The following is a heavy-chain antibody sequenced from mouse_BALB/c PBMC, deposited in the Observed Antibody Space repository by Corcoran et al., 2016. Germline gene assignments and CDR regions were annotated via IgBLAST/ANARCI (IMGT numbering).Heavy chain of an antibody. CDR1: GFNIKDYY. V-gene: IGHV14-1*02. CDR3: ARNANFDY. Sequence: EVQLQQSGAELVRPGALVKLSCKASGFNIKDYYMHWVKQRPEQVLEWIGWLDPENGNTIYDPKFQGKASITADTSSNTAYLQLSSLTSEDTAVYYCARNANFDYWGQGTTLTVSS. CDR2: LDPENGNT. J-gene: IGHJ2*01.